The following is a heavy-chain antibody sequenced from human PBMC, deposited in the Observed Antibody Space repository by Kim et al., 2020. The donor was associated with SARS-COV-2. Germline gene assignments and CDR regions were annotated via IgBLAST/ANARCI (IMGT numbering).Heavy chain of an antibody. CDR2: IYYSGST. J-gene: IGHJ5*02. CDR3: ARDASSSSWYNWFDP. V-gene: IGHV4-39*07. CDR1: GGSISSSSYY. Sequence: SETLSLTCTVSGGSISSSSYYWGWIRQPPGKGLEWIGSIYYSGSTYYNPSLKSRVTISVDTSKNQFSLKLSSVTAADTAVYYCARDASSSSWYNWFDPWGQGTLVTVSS. D-gene: IGHD6-13*01.